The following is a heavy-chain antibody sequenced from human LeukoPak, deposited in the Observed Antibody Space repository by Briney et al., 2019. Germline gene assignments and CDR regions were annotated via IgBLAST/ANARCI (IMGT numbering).Heavy chain of an antibody. D-gene: IGHD4-17*01. V-gene: IGHV3-30*02. CDR3: AKDRYGDYVGRYFDY. CDR2: IRYDGSNK. CDR1: GFTFSSYG. Sequence: GGSLRLSCAASGFTFSSYGMHWVRQAPGKGLEWVAFIRYDGSNKYYADSVKGRFTISRDNSKNTLYLQMNSLRAEDTAVYYCAKDRYGDYVGRYFDYWGQGTLVTVSS. J-gene: IGHJ4*02.